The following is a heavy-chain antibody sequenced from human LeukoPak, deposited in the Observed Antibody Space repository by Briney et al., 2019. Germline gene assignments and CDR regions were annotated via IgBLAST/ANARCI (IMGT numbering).Heavy chain of an antibody. CDR3: ARADIRAIASSSWFGLDY. J-gene: IGHJ4*02. CDR1: GYTFNSYG. D-gene: IGHD3-10*01. Sequence: ASVKVSCKASGYTFNSYGISWVRQAPGQGLEWMGWISAYNGNTNYAQKVQGRVTMTTDTSTSTAYMELRSLRSDDTAVYYCARADIRAIASSSWFGLDYWGQGTLVTVSS. CDR2: ISAYNGNT. V-gene: IGHV1-18*01.